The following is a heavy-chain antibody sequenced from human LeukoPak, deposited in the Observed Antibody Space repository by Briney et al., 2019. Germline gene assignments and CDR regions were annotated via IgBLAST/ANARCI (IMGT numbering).Heavy chain of an antibody. CDR2: MNPNSGNT. V-gene: IGHV1-8*01. CDR3: ARDGYSSSWYYYYYGMDV. CDR1: GYTFSSYD. D-gene: IGHD6-13*01. J-gene: IGHJ6*02. Sequence: ASVKISCKASGYTFSSYDINWVRQATGQGLEWMGWMNPNSGNTGYAQKFQGRVTMTRNTSISTAYMELSSLRSEDTAVYYCARDGYSSSWYYYYYGMDVWGQGTTVTVSS.